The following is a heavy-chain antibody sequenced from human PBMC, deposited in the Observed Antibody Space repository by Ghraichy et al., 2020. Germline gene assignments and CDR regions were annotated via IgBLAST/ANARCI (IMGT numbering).Heavy chain of an antibody. CDR3: ARSPSTYYYDSSGYYLVD. CDR1: GFTFSSYR. CDR2: ISSSSSYI. J-gene: IGHJ4*02. V-gene: IGHV3-21*01. D-gene: IGHD3-22*01. Sequence: GGSLRLSCAASGFTFSSYRMNWVRQAPGKGLEWVSSISSSSSYIYYADSVKGRFTISRDNAKNSLYLQMNSLRAEDTAVYYCARSPSTYYYDSSGYYLVDWGQGTLVTVSS.